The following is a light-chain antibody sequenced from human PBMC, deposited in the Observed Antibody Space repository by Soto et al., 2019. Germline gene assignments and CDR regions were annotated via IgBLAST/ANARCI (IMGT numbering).Light chain of an antibody. V-gene: IGLV2-14*01. CDR1: STDVGAYNY. CDR2: EVT. Sequence: QSALAQPASVSGSPGQSITISCTGTSTDVGAYNYVAWYQQHPGKAPKLIIYEVTNRHSGVSYRFSASKSGNTASLTISGLHSEDEADYYCISYTGKSASYVFGTGTKVTVL. J-gene: IGLJ1*01. CDR3: ISYTGKSASYV.